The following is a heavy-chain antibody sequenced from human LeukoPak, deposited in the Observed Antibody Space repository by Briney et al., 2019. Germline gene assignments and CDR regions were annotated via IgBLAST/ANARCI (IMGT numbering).Heavy chain of an antibody. V-gene: IGHV1-18*01. CDR2: ISAYNGNT. D-gene: IGHD3-10*01. CDR1: GYTFTSYG. CDR3: ARDREDVTMVRGVINYFDY. J-gene: IGHJ4*02. Sequence: ASVKVSCKASGYTFTSYGISWVRQAPGQGLEWMGWISAYNGNTNYAQKLQGRVTMTTDTSTSKAYMELTSLRSGDTAVYYCARDREDVTMVRGVINYFDYWGQGTLVTVSS.